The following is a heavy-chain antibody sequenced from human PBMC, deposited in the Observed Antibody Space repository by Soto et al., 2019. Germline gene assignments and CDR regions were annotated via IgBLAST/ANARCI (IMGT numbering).Heavy chain of an antibody. Sequence: WASVKVSCKASGYTFTSYGISWVRQAPGQGLEWMGWISAYNGNTNYAQKLQGRVTMTTDTSTSTAYMELRSLRSDDTAVYYCAREITLDSGSYLDYFDYWGQGTLVTVSS. V-gene: IGHV1-18*04. D-gene: IGHD1-26*01. CDR1: GYTFTSYG. CDR3: AREITLDSGSYLDYFDY. CDR2: ISAYNGNT. J-gene: IGHJ4*02.